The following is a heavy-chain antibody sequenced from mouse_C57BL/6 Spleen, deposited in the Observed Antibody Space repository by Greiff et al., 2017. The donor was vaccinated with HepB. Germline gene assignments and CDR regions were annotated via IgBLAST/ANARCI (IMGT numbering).Heavy chain of an antibody. Sequence: QVQLKQSGAELARPGASVKLSCKASGYTFTSYGISWVKQRTGQGLEWIGEIYPRSGNTYYNEKFKGKATLTADKSSSTAYMELRSLTSEDSAVYFCAYYGSRRYFDVWGTGTTVTVSS. V-gene: IGHV1-81*01. CDR1: GYTFTSYG. CDR2: IYPRSGNT. J-gene: IGHJ1*03. D-gene: IGHD1-1*01. CDR3: AYYGSRRYFDV.